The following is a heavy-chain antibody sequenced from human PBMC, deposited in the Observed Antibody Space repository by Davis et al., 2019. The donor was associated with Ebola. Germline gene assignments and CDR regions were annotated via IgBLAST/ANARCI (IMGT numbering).Heavy chain of an antibody. CDR3: ARGGLHLGELSLSYYFDY. CDR1: GGSVSNYY. Sequence: SETLSLTCTVSGGSVSNYYWSWIRQPPGKGLEWIGYIYYSGSTNYNPSLKSRVTISVDTSKNQFSLKLSSVTAADTAVYYCARGGLHLGELSLSYYFDYWGQGTLVTVSS. J-gene: IGHJ4*02. D-gene: IGHD3-16*02. V-gene: IGHV4-59*02. CDR2: IYYSGST.